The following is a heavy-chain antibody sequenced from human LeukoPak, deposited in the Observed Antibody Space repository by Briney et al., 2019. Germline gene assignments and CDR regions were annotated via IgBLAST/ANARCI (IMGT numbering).Heavy chain of an antibody. CDR3: ARAPAGSIRGYYYYYYMDV. V-gene: IGHV3-11*01. CDR2: ISSSGSTI. CDR1: GFTFSSYA. Sequence: GGSLRLSCAASGFTFSSYAMGWIRQAPGKGLEWVSYISSSGSTIYYADSVRGRFTISRDNAKNSLYLQMNSLRAEDTAVYYCARAPAGSIRGYYYYYYMDVWGKGTTVTISS. D-gene: IGHD6-13*01. J-gene: IGHJ6*03.